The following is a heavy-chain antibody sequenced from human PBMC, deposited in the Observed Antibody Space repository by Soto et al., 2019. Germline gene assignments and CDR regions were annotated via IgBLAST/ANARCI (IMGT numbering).Heavy chain of an antibody. D-gene: IGHD3-16*01. J-gene: IGHJ4*02. CDR2: TSCDGSNK. CDR1: GFTFRSYV. V-gene: IGHV3-30*03. CDR3: ARWGTTGGLDV. Sequence: QVHLVESGGGVVQPGTSLRLSCVGSGFTFRSYVIHWVRQAPGKGLEGVALTSCDGSNKDYGAAVKGRFTISRDNSRNTVDLQMDSLRREDTDLYDCARWGTTGGLDVWGQGTLVSVSS.